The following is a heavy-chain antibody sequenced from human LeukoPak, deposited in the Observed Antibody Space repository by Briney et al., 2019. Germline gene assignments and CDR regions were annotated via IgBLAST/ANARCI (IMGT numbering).Heavy chain of an antibody. D-gene: IGHD5-18*01. CDR1: GGSISSYY. Sequence: SETLSLTCTVSGGSISSYYWSWIRQPPGKGLEWIAYIHYSGNTNYNPSLKSRVTISVDTSKNQFSLKLSSVTAADTAVYYCARTLDTAMGHYFDYWGQGTLVTVSS. CDR3: ARTLDTAMGHYFDY. V-gene: IGHV4-59*12. J-gene: IGHJ4*02. CDR2: IHYSGNT.